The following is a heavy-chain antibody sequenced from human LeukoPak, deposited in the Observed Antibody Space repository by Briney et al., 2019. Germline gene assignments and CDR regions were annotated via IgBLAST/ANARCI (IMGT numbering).Heavy chain of an antibody. D-gene: IGHD6-13*01. J-gene: IGHJ3*02. CDR3: ARYQLVPGYSDAFDI. CDR2: IYYSGST. CDR1: GGSISSYY. Sequence: PSETLSLTCTVSGGSISSYYWSWIRQPPGKGLEWIGYIYYSGSTNYNPSLKSRVTISVDTSKNQFSLKLSSVTAADTAVYYCARYQLVPGYSDAFDIWGQGTLVTVSS. V-gene: IGHV4-59*01.